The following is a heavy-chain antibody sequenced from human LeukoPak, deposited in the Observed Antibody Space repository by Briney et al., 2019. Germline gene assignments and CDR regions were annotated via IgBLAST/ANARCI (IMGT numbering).Heavy chain of an antibody. CDR1: GYTFTSYY. V-gene: IGHV1-2*02. D-gene: IGHD3-22*01. J-gene: IGHJ4*02. CDR2: INPNSGGT. CDR3: ARGGYYDSSGYNY. Sequence: ASVKVSCKASGYTFTSYYMHWVRQAPGQGLEWMGWINPNSGGTNYAQKFQGRVTMTRDTSISTAYMELSRLRSDDTAVYYCARGGYYDSSGYNYWGQGTLVTVSS.